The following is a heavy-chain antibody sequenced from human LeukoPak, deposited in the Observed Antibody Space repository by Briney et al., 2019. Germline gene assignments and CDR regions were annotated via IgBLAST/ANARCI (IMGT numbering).Heavy chain of an antibody. CDR3: ASDSSVLLKGAY. CDR2: ISYDGSNE. J-gene: IGHJ4*02. Sequence: PGGSLRLSCAASGFTFSGYAMHWVRQAPGKGLEWVAVISYDGSNEYYADSVKGRFTISRDNSKNSLYLQMNSLRVEDTAVYYCASDSSVLLKGAYWGQGTLVTVSS. D-gene: IGHD6-19*01. CDR1: GFTFSGYA. V-gene: IGHV3-30-3*01.